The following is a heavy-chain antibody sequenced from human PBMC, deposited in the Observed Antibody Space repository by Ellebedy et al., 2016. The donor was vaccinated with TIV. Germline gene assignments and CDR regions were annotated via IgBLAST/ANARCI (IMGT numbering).Heavy chain of an antibody. CDR2: VNHSGST. Sequence: MPSETLSLTCAVYGGSFSGYYWSWIRQPPGKGLEWIGEVNHSGSTYYKPSLKSRVTISLDTSKNQFSLRLSSVTAADTAVYYCARDEGGSGSLSYWGQGTLVTVSS. J-gene: IGHJ4*02. CDR1: GGSFSGYY. CDR3: ARDEGGSGSLSY. V-gene: IGHV4-34*09. D-gene: IGHD3-10*01.